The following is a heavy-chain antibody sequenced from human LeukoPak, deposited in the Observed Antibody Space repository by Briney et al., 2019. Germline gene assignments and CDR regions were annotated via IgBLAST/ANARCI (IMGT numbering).Heavy chain of an antibody. Sequence: PSETLSLTCTVSGDSISSGDYYWNWIRQPAGKRLEWIGRISTSGTPNYNPSFRGRLTISIDTTKNQFSLNLRSVTAAETGIYYCARGPYWGQGTLVTVSS. CDR2: ISTSGTP. CDR1: GDSISSGDYY. J-gene: IGHJ4*02. V-gene: IGHV4-61*02. CDR3: ARGPY.